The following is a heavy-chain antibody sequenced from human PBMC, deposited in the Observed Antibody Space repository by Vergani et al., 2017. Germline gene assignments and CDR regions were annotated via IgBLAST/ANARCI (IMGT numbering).Heavy chain of an antibody. D-gene: IGHD6-6*01. CDR2: IWYDGSNK. V-gene: IGHV3-33*01. Sequence: VQLVESGGGVVQPGRSLRLSCAASGFTFSSYGMHWVRQAPGKGLEWVAVIWYDGSNKYYADSVKGRFTISRDNSKNTLYLQMNSLRAEDTAVYYCARGKNSSSSNWFDPWGQGTLVTVSS. CDR3: ARGKNSSSSNWFDP. CDR1: GFTFSSYG. J-gene: IGHJ5*02.